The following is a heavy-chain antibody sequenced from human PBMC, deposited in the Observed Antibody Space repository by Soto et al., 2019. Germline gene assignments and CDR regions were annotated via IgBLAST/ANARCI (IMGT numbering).Heavy chain of an antibody. Sequence: QITLKESGPTLVEPTQTLTLTCSFSGFSLTNSGVGVGWFRQAPGKALECLGIIYWDNDRRYNPSLNTRLTITKDTSTTQVVPSMTSMEPVDTGTYYCAHRLSYSAWDVGWFDSWGQGTPVTVS. V-gene: IGHV2-5*02. CDR3: AHRLSYSAWDVGWFDS. D-gene: IGHD2-15*01. CDR1: GFSLTNSGVG. J-gene: IGHJ5*01. CDR2: IYWDNDR.